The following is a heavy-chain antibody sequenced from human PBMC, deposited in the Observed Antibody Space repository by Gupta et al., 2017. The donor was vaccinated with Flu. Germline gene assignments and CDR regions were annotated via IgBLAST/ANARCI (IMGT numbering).Heavy chain of an antibody. CDR2: IGTAGEP. V-gene: IGHV3-13*04. D-gene: IGHD3-10*01. CDR1: GFTFSSYD. J-gene: IGHJ6*02. CDR3: ARGGYYGSGYGMDV. Sequence: EVQLVESGGGLVQPGGSLRLSCAASGFTFSSYDMHWVRQATGKGLEWVSAIGTAGEPYYPGSVKGRFTISRENAKNSLYLQMNSLRAGDTAVYYCARGGYYGSGYGMDVWGQGTTVTVSS.